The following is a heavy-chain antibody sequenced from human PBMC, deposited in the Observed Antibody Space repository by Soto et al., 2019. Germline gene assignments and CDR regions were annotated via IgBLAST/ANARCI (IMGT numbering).Heavy chain of an antibody. Sequence: QVQLVESGGGVVQPGRSLRLSCAASGFTFSRHTMHWVRQAPGKGLEWVAAISDDGSNTYYADSVKGRFTISRDNSKNTLYLQMNSLSREDTAVHHCARAVYYDLWSGFNTHPYYFDDWGQGTLVTVSS. V-gene: IGHV3-30-3*01. CDR1: GFTFSRHT. D-gene: IGHD3-3*01. CDR2: ISDDGSNT. CDR3: ARAVYYDLWSGFNTHPYYFDD. J-gene: IGHJ4*02.